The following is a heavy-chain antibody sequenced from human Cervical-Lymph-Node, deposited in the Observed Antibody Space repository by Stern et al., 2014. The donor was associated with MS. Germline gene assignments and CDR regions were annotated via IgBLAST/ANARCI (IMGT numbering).Heavy chain of an antibody. CDR2: IWYDGSNK. Sequence: QVQLGQSGGGVVQPGRSLRLSCAASGFTFSSYGMHWVRQAPGKGLEWVAVIWYDGSNKYYADSVKGRFTISRDNSKNTLYLQMNSLRAEDTAVYYCARDEASGWYGSDYWGQGTLVTVSS. V-gene: IGHV3-33*01. CDR1: GFTFSSYG. CDR3: ARDEASGWYGSDY. D-gene: IGHD6-19*01. J-gene: IGHJ4*02.